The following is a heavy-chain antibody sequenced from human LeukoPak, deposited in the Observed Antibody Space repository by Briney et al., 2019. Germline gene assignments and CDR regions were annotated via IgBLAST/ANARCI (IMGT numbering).Heavy chain of an antibody. CDR1: GGSISSGGYY. J-gene: IGHJ6*02. V-gene: IGHV4-31*01. CDR2: IYYSGST. D-gene: IGHD6-6*01. CDR3: ARAPLVSRGMDV. Sequence: PSQTLSLTCTVSGGSISSGGYYWSWIRQHPGKGLEWTGYIYYSGSTYYNPSLKSQVTISVDTSKNQFSLKMRSVTAADTAVYYCARAPLVSRGMDVWGQGTTVTVSS.